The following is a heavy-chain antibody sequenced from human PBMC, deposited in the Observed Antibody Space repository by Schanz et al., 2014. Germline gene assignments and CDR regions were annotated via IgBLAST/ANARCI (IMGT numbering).Heavy chain of an antibody. CDR1: GYTFTSYG. CDR3: ARSAGRDFWSGYYTRFDY. Sequence: QVQLVQSGAEVKKPGASVKVSCKASGYTFTSYGISWVRQAPGQGLEWMGWISAYNGNTKYPQKLQGRVTMTTDTSTSTAYMELRSLRPDDTAVYYCARSAGRDFWSGYYTRFDYWGQGTLVTVSS. J-gene: IGHJ4*02. D-gene: IGHD3-3*01. V-gene: IGHV1-18*01. CDR2: ISAYNGNT.